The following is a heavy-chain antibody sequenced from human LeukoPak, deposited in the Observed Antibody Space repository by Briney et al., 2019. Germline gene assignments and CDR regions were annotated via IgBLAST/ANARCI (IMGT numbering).Heavy chain of an antibody. D-gene: IGHD6-19*01. CDR3: AKVGRRPRTIAVVGPLDS. J-gene: IGHJ4*02. V-gene: IGHV3-30*18. Sequence: GGSLRLSCAASGITFSNYAMNWVRQAPGKGLEWVAVISYDGSNKYYEDSVKGRFTISRDNSKNTLYLQMDSLRAEDTAIYYCAKVGRRPRTIAVVGPLDSWGQGSLVTVSS. CDR1: GITFSNYA. CDR2: ISYDGSNK.